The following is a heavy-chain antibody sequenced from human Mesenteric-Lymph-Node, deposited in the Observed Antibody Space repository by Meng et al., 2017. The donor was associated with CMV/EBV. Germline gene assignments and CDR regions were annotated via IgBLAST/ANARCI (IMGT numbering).Heavy chain of an antibody. CDR3: SGGPGTSGYYSDY. CDR2: INAGGVST. J-gene: IGHJ4*02. D-gene: IGHD3-22*01. CDR1: GFTFSNYA. V-gene: IGHV3-23*01. Sequence: GESLKISCAASGFTFSNYAMTWVRLAPGKGLEWVSTINAGGVSTYYADSVKGRFTISRDNSKNTLYLQMNSLRAEDTAVYYCSGGPGTSGYYSDYWGQGTLVTVSS.